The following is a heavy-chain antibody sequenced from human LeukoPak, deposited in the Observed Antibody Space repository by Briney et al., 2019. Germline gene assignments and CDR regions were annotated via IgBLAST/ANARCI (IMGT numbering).Heavy chain of an antibody. Sequence: PGGSLRLSGAASGFIFSSYWMSWVRQAPGKGLEWVANIKKDGSEKYYVDSVKGRFTISRDNAKNSLYLQMNSLRAEDTAVYYCARVSYVVGTDYWGQGTLVTVSS. CDR1: GFIFSSYW. D-gene: IGHD2-21*01. CDR2: IKKDGSEK. CDR3: ARVSYVVGTDY. V-gene: IGHV3-7*01. J-gene: IGHJ4*02.